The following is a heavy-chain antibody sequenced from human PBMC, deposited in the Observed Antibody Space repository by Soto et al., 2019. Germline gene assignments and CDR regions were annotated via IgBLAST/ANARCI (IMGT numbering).Heavy chain of an antibody. Sequence: QVQLVQSGAEVKKPGSSVKVSCKASGGTFSSYTISWVRQAPGQGLEWMGRIIPILGIANYAQKFQGRVTITADKSTSTAYMELSSLRSEDTAVYYCARDGTMVRGVPFDYWGQGTLVTVSS. V-gene: IGHV1-69*08. J-gene: IGHJ4*02. CDR2: IIPILGIA. D-gene: IGHD3-10*01. CDR1: GGTFSSYT. CDR3: ARDGTMVRGVPFDY.